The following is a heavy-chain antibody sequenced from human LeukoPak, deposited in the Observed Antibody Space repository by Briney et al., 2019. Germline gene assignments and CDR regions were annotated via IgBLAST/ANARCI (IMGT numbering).Heavy chain of an antibody. CDR2: IYPGDSDT. Sequence: GESLKISCKGSGYSFTSYWVGWVRQMPGKGLEWMGIIYPGDSDTRYSPSFQGQVTISADKSISTAYLQWSSLKASDTAMYYCARHQDTAMDPIDYWGQGTLVTVSS. CDR1: GYSFTSYW. J-gene: IGHJ4*02. D-gene: IGHD5-18*01. V-gene: IGHV5-51*01. CDR3: ARHQDTAMDPIDY.